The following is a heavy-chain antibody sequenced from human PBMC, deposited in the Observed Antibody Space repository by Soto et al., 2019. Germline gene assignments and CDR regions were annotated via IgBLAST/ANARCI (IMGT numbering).Heavy chain of an antibody. CDR1: GFTFSNYA. D-gene: IGHD2-2*01. CDR3: AKRPASIITFDY. J-gene: IGHJ4*02. Sequence: EVQLLDSGGGLVQPGGSLRLSCAASGFTFSNYAMSWVRQAPGKGLEWVSTISGNGGSTSYADAVKGRFTISSDTSKNMLFLQINSLRDDDSSVYYCAKRPASIITFDYWGQGTPVTVSS. CDR2: ISGNGGST. V-gene: IGHV3-23*01.